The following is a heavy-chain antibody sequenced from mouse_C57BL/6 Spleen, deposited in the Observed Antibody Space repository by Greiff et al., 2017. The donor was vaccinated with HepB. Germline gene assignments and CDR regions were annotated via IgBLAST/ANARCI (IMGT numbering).Heavy chain of an antibody. CDR2: ISSGSSTI. CDR1: GFTFSDYG. J-gene: IGHJ1*03. CDR3: ASRYYDYPYWYFDV. Sequence: EVQRVESGGGLVKPGGSLKLSCAASGFTFSDYGMHWVRQAPEKGLEWVAYISSGSSTIYYADTVTGRFTISRDNAKNTLFLQMTSLRSEDTAMYYCASRYYDYPYWYFDVWGTGTTVTVSS. D-gene: IGHD2-4*01. V-gene: IGHV5-17*01.